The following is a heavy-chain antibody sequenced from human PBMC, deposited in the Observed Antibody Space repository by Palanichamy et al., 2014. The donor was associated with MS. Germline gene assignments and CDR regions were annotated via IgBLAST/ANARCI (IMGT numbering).Heavy chain of an antibody. V-gene: IGHV3-23*01. CDR2: ISSTGDRT. Sequence: QLLDSGGGLVQPGGSLRLTCETSGFDFANYAISWVRQAPGKGLQWVSVISSTGDRTFYANSVKGRFTISRDDSRHAAYLQMDSLTVDDTAMYFCAKDWDYPLALAGAFDVWGQGTMVTVSS. CDR3: AKDWDYPLALAGAFDV. J-gene: IGHJ3*01. D-gene: IGHD1-7*01. CDR1: GFDFANYA.